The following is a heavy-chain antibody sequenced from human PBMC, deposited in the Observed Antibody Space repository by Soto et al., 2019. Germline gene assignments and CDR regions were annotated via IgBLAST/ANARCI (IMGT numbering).Heavy chain of an antibody. V-gene: IGHV1-3*01. CDR3: ARSVAGTTDAFDI. CDR2: INAGNGNT. D-gene: IGHD6-19*01. Sequence: ASVNVSCKASGYTFTSYAMHRVRQAPGQRLEWMGWINAGNGNTKYSQKFQGRVTITRDTSASTAYMELSSLRSEDTAVYYCARSVAGTTDAFDIWGQGTMVTVSS. J-gene: IGHJ3*02. CDR1: GYTFTSYA.